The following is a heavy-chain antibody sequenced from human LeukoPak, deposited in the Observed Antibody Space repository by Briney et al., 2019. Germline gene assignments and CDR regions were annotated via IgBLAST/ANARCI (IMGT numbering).Heavy chain of an antibody. V-gene: IGHV4-59*01. CDR1: GGSISSYY. D-gene: IGHD1-7*01. CDR2: IYYSGST. Sequence: TSETLSLTCAVPGGSISSYYWSWIRQPPGKGLEWIGYIYYSGSTNYNPSLQSRVTISVDTSKNQFSLKLSSVTAADTAVYYCARGAANWNYGRNWFDPWGQGTLVTVSS. J-gene: IGHJ5*02. CDR3: ARGAANWNYGRNWFDP.